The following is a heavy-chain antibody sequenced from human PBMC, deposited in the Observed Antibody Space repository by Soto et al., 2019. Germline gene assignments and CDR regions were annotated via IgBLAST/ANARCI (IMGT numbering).Heavy chain of an antibody. Sequence: ASVKVSCKASGGTFSSYAISWVRQAPGQGLEWMGGIIPIFGTANYAQKFQGRVTITADESTSTAYMELSSLRSEDTAVYYCARDTEAINYYGSGSYLNWFDPWGQGTLVTVSS. CDR3: ARDTEAINYYGSGSYLNWFDP. D-gene: IGHD3-10*01. J-gene: IGHJ5*02. CDR2: IIPIFGTA. V-gene: IGHV1-69*13. CDR1: GGTFSSYA.